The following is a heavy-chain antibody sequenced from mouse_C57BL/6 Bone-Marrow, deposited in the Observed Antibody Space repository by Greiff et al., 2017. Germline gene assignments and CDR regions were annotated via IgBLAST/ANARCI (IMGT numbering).Heavy chain of an antibody. CDR2: ISYSGST. Sequence: EVKVVESGPGMVKPSQSLSLTCTVTGYSITSGYDWHWIRHFPGNKLEWMGYISYSGSTNYNPSLKSRISITHDTSKNHFFLKLNSVTTEDTATYYCARGDYYGSSYVDWYFDVWGTGTTVTVSS. CDR3: ARGDYYGSSYVDWYFDV. CDR1: GYSITSGYD. V-gene: IGHV3-1*01. D-gene: IGHD1-1*01. J-gene: IGHJ1*03.